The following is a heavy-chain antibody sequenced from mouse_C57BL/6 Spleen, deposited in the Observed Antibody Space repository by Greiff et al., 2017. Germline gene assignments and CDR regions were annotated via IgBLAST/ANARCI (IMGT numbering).Heavy chain of an antibody. Sequence: EVMLVESGEGLVKPGGSLKLSCAASGFTFSSYAMSWVRQTPEKRLEWVAYISSGGDYIYYADTVKGRFTISRDNARNTLYLQLSSLKSEDTAMYYCTRCEGGGNYERGWFAYWGQGTLVTVSA. V-gene: IGHV5-9-1*02. CDR1: GFTFSSYA. CDR3: TRCEGGGNYERGWFAY. J-gene: IGHJ3*01. D-gene: IGHD2-1*01. CDR2: ISSGGDYI.